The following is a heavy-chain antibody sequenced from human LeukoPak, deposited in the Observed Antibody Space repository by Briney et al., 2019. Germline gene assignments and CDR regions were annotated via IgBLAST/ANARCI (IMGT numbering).Heavy chain of an antibody. CDR3: ATVNHIRLHDYDYVWGSYRYPYYFDY. Sequence: ASVKVSCKASGYTFTGYYMHWVRQAPGQGLEWMGWINPNSGGTNYAQKFQGWVTMTRDTSISTAYMELSSLRSKDTAVYYCATVNHIRLHDYDYVWGSYRYPYYFDYWGQGTLVTVSS. CDR1: GYTFTGYY. J-gene: IGHJ4*02. V-gene: IGHV1-2*04. D-gene: IGHD3-16*02. CDR2: INPNSGGT.